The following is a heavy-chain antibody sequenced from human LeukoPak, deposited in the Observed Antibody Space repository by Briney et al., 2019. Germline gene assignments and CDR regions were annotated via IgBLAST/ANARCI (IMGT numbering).Heavy chain of an antibody. V-gene: IGHV3-21*01. Sequence: GGSLRLSCAASGFTFSGYSMNWVRQGPGKGLEWVSSITSSSSSTYYADSVKGRFTISRDNAKNSLYLHMNSLRAEDTAVYYCAPAGGIPTWYFDYWGQGTLVTVSS. CDR1: GFTFSGYS. D-gene: IGHD1-26*01. CDR2: ITSSSSST. CDR3: APAGGIPTWYFDY. J-gene: IGHJ4*02.